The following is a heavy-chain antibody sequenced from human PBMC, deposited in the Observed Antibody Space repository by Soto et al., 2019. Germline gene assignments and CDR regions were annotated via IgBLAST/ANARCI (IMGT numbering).Heavy chain of an antibody. J-gene: IGHJ4*02. CDR1: GGTFSSYA. V-gene: IGHV1-69*12. CDR3: ARDRGTLLWWSLLTF. Sequence: QVQLVQSGAEVKKPGSSVKVSCKASGGTFSSYAISWVRQAPGQGLEWMGGIIPIFGTANYAQKFQGRVTITADESTSAAYMELSGLIFEDTAVYYCARDRGTLLWWSLLTFWGQGTLVTVSS. CDR2: IIPIFGTA. D-gene: IGHD2-15*01.